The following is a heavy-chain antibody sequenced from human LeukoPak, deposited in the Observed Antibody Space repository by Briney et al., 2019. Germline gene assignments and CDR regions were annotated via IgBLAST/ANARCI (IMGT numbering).Heavy chain of an antibody. CDR3: AKSRAGSSGSYFDY. D-gene: IGHD3-22*01. Sequence: PGGSLRLSCAASGFTFSSYWMHWVRQGPGEGLVWVSRINSDGKSTSYADSVKGRFTISRDNVKNTLYLQMNSLRAEDTAVYFCAKSRAGSSGSYFDYWGQGTLVTVSS. CDR2: INSDGKST. V-gene: IGHV3-74*01. J-gene: IGHJ4*02. CDR1: GFTFSSYW.